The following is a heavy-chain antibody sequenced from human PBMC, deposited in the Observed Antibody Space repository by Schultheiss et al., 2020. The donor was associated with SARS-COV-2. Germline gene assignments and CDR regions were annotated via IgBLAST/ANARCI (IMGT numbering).Heavy chain of an antibody. CDR3: AKDREITMIVVVRYYFDY. CDR1: GFTFSSYG. Sequence: GESLKISCAASGFTFSSYGMHWVRQAPGKGLEWVSAISGSGGSTYYADSVKGRFTISRDNSKNTLYLQMNSLRAEDTAVYYCAKDREITMIVVVRYYFDYWGQGTLVTVSS. V-gene: IGHV3-23*01. CDR2: ISGSGGST. J-gene: IGHJ4*02. D-gene: IGHD3-22*01.